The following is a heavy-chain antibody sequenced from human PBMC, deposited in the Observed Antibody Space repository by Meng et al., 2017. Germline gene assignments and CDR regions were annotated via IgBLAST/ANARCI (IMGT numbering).Heavy chain of an antibody. J-gene: IGHJ4*02. CDR2: IRSKAGNYAT. V-gene: IGHV3-73*01. CDR3: SRQTEFTHDY. Sequence: GESLKISCTASGFTFSASHIHWVRQASGKGLEWIGHIRSKAGNYATEYAASVRVRFTISSNDSESTTYLQMNSLKTEDTAVYYCSRQTEFTHDYWGQGTLVTVSS. CDR1: GFTFSASH.